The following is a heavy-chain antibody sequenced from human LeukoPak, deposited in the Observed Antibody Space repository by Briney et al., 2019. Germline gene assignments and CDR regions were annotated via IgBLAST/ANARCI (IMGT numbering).Heavy chain of an antibody. D-gene: IGHD4-11*01. J-gene: IGHJ6*04. CDR3: ATLLQGDGMDV. CDR1: GFTFSSYG. V-gene: IGHV3-33*01. Sequence: PGGSLRLSCAASGFTFSSYGMHWVRQAPGKGLEWVAVIWYDGSNTYYADSVKGRFTISRDNSKSTLYLQMNSLRAEDTAIYYCATLLQGDGMDVWGKGTTVIVSS. CDR2: IWYDGSNT.